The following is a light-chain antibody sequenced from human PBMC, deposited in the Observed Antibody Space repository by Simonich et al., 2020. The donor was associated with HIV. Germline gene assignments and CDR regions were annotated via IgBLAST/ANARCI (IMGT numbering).Light chain of an antibody. CDR3: QRSYSIPYI. Sequence: EIVMAQSPATLSVSPGESATLSCRASQSVSSNLAWYQQTPGQAPRLLIYGASTRASGVPARFSGSGSGTEFTLTISSMQPEDFATYYCQRSYSIPYIFGQGTKLEIK. CDR1: QSVSSN. CDR2: GAS. J-gene: IGKJ2*01. V-gene: IGKV3-15*01.